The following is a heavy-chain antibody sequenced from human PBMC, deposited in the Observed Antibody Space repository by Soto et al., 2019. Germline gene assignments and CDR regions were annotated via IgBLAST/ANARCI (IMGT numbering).Heavy chain of an antibody. V-gene: IGHV3-23*01. D-gene: IGHD3-10*02. J-gene: IGHJ3*02. CDR1: TSNLKNYA. CDR2: LTDTGGST. CDR3: ARDSGHLSTYVSDALDI. Sequence: EVLLSESGGGPVQPGGSLRLSCVDSTSNLKNYAMAWVRQAPGKGLEWVSALTDTGGSTYYAASVKGRFTISRDNSRNTLFLQMDRLRVDDTAVYYCARDSGHLSTYVSDALDIWGQGTMVTVSS.